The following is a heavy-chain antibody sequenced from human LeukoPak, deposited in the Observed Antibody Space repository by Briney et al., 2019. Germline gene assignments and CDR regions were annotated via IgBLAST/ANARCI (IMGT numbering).Heavy chain of an antibody. CDR2: MNPSGGST. CDR3: ASGSVAGTLYY. D-gene: IGHD6-19*01. V-gene: IGHV1-46*01. J-gene: IGHJ4*02. Sequence: ASVKVSCKASGYTFTSYYMHWVRQAPGQGLEWMGIMNPSGGSTSYAQKFQGRVTTTRDTSTSTVYMELSSLRSEDTAVYYCASGSVAGTLYYWGQGTLVTVSS. CDR1: GYTFTSYY.